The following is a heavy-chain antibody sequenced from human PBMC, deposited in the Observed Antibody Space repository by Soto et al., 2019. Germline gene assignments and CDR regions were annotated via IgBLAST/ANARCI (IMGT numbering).Heavy chain of an antibody. J-gene: IGHJ6*02. V-gene: IGHV4-30-4*01. CDR3: ARTYYDILTGYFDYYYYGMDV. D-gene: IGHD3-9*01. CDR1: GGSISSGDYY. Sequence: SETLSLTCTVSGGSISSGDYYWSWIRQPPGKGLEWIGYIYYSGSTYYNPSLKSRVTISVDTSKNQFSLKLSSVTAADTAVYYCARTYYDILTGYFDYYYYGMDVWGPGTTVTVSS. CDR2: IYYSGST.